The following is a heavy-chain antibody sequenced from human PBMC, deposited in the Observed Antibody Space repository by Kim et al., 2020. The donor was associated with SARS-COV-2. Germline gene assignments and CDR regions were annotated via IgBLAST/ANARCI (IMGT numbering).Heavy chain of an antibody. Sequence: GGSLRLSCAASGFTFSSYSMNWVRQAPGKGLEWVSSISSSSSYIYYADSVKGRFTISRDNAKNSLYLQMNSLRAEDTAVYYCARDSGAGPYYYYYGMDVWGQGTTVTVSS. V-gene: IGHV3-21*01. CDR3: ARDSGAGPYYYYYGMDV. CDR2: ISSSSSYI. CDR1: GFTFSSYS. D-gene: IGHD3-10*01. J-gene: IGHJ6*02.